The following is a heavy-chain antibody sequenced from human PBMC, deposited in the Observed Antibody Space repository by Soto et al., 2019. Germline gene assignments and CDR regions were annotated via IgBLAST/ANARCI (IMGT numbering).Heavy chain of an antibody. V-gene: IGHV4-39*01. CDR3: ARLGVLLDREIDY. J-gene: IGHJ4*02. D-gene: IGHD3-10*01. Sequence: SETLSLTCTVSGGSISSSSYYWGWIRQPPGKGLEWIGSIYYTGSTYYNPSLKSRVTISVDTSKNQFSLKLSSVTAADTAVYYCARLGVLLDREIDYWGQGTLVTVSS. CDR1: GGSISSSSYY. CDR2: IYYTGST.